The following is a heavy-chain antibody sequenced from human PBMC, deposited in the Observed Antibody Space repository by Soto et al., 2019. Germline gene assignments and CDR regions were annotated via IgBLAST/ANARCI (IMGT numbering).Heavy chain of an antibody. Sequence: XGSLRLSCASSVCDFRKYAMHWVRDSPGKWPEWVAITSDDGDIQYYADSVKGRFTISRDNSKNTLYLQMTTLRSEDAAVYFCARAVDADMDPLEYLGQGTLVIVS. D-gene: IGHD5-18*01. CDR1: VCDFRKYA. CDR2: TSDDGDIQ. CDR3: ARAVDADMDPLEY. J-gene: IGHJ4*02. V-gene: IGHV3-30-3*01.